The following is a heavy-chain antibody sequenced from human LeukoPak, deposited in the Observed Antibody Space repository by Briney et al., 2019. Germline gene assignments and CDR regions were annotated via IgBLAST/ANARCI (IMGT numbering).Heavy chain of an antibody. D-gene: IGHD2-15*01. CDR1: GGSISSSSYY. CDR2: IYYSGST. V-gene: IGHV4-39*01. Sequence: SETLSLTCTVSGGSISSSSYYWGWLRQPPGKGLEWIGSIYYSGSTYYNPSLKSRVTISVDTSKNQFSLKLSSVTAADTAVYYCARTSRGWLVDYWGQGTLVTVSS. J-gene: IGHJ4*02. CDR3: ARTSRGWLVDY.